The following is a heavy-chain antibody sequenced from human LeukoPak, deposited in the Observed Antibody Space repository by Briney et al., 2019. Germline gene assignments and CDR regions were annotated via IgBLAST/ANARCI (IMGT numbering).Heavy chain of an antibody. CDR3: ARDFFDYGDSRGRIFDY. Sequence: PSETLSLTCTVSGGSISSGGYYWGWIRQPPGKGLEWIGSIHYSGSTYYNPSLKSRVTISVDTSKNQFSLKLSSVTAADTAVYYCARDFFDYGDSRGRIFDYWGQGTLVTVSS. D-gene: IGHD4-17*01. CDR2: IHYSGST. V-gene: IGHV4-39*07. J-gene: IGHJ4*02. CDR1: GGSISSGGYY.